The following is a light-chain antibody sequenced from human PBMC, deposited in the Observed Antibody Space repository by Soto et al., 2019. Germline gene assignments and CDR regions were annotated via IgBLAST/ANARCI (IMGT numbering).Light chain of an antibody. J-gene: IGKJ1*01. CDR2: GAS. V-gene: IGKV3-20*01. CDR3: QQYDSSPVT. Sequence: EIVLTQSPGTLSLSPGERATLSCRASQSISNNYLAWYQRKPGQAPRLLIYGASSRATGIPDRFSDSGSGTDFTLTISRLEPEDFAVYYCQQYDSSPVTFGQGTKVEIK. CDR1: QSISNNY.